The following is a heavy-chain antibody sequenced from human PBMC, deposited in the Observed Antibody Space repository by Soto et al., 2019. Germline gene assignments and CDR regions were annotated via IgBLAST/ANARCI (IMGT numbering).Heavy chain of an antibody. J-gene: IGHJ6*02. D-gene: IGHD3-16*01. CDR2: ISYDGSNK. CDR3: ARAGGRHYYYYGMDV. V-gene: IGHV3-30-3*01. Sequence: GGSLRLSCAASGFTFSSYAMHWVRQAPGKGLEWVAVISYDGSNKYYADSVKGRFTISRDNSKNTLYLQMNSLRAEDTAVYYCARAGGRHYYYYGMDVWGQGTTVTVSS. CDR1: GFTFSSYA.